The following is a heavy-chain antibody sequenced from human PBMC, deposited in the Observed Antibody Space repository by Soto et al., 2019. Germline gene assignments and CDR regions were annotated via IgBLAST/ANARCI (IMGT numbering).Heavy chain of an antibody. CDR2: ICYSGAT. CDR1: GASISRSSYC. V-gene: IGHV4-39*01. D-gene: IGHD6-19*01. J-gene: IGHJ5*02. CDR3: AEHSLPSQWRPTRDNWFDP. Sequence: QLQLQESGPGLVKASETLSLTCTVSGASISRSSYCWAWIRQAPGKGLEWIASICYSGATYSNPSLRSRVFISIDTSKKQFSLRLTSVTAADTATYYCAEHSLPSQWRPTRDNWFDPWGQGTLVTVSS.